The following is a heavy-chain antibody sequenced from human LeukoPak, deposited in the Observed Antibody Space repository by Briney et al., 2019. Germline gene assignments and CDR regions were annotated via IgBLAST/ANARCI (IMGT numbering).Heavy chain of an antibody. CDR1: GFTFSDYA. Sequence: GGSLRLSCAASGFTFSDYAMSWVRQAPGTGLEWVSTISGSGGTTYYADSVKGRFTISRDNSKNTLYLQMNSLRPEDTAVYYCAKLHNLNCDYWGMGTLATVSS. J-gene: IGHJ4*02. V-gene: IGHV3-23*01. CDR3: AKLHNLNCDY. CDR2: ISGSGGTT. D-gene: IGHD1-14*01.